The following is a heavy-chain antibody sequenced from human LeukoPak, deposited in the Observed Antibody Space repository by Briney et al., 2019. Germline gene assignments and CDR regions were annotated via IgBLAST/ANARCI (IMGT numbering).Heavy chain of an antibody. Sequence: SETLSLTCTVSGGSISSYYWSWIRQPPGKGLEWIGYICYSGSTNYNPSLKSRVTISVDTSKNQFSLKLSSVTAADTAVYYCARGFSGYYYGSGSYLLSYYFDYWGQGTLVTVSS. D-gene: IGHD3-10*01. CDR1: GGSISSYY. CDR3: ARGFSGYYYGSGSYLLSYYFDY. CDR2: ICYSGST. J-gene: IGHJ4*02. V-gene: IGHV4-59*01.